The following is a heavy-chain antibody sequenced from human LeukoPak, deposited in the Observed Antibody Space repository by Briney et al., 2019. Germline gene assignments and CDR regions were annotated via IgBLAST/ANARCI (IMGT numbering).Heavy chain of an antibody. V-gene: IGHV3-48*03. J-gene: IGHJ4*02. Sequence: GGSLRLSCAASGVTFSSYEMNWVRQAPGKGLEWVSYITSTGTTIYYADSVKGRFTISRDNAKNSLYLQMNSLRAEGTAVYYCARDPGCSGTSCYWSFDYWGRGTLVTVSS. D-gene: IGHD2-2*01. CDR1: GVTFSSYE. CDR2: ITSTGTTI. CDR3: ARDPGCSGTSCYWSFDY.